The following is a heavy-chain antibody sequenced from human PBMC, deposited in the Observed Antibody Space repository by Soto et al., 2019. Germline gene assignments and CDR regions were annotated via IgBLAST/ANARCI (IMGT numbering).Heavy chain of an antibody. CDR3: ARGGIAVAKRPNYYGMDV. D-gene: IGHD6-19*01. Sequence: VASVKVSCKASGYTFTSYDINWVRQATGQGLEWMGWMNPNSGNTGYAQKFQGRVTMTRNTSISTAYMELGSLRSEDTAVYYCARGGIAVAKRPNYYGMDVWGQGTTVTVSS. CDR2: MNPNSGNT. J-gene: IGHJ6*02. CDR1: GYTFTSYD. V-gene: IGHV1-8*01.